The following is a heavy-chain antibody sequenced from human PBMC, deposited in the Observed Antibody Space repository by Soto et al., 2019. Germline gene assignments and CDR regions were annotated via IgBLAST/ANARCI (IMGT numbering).Heavy chain of an antibody. CDR2: ISSHGSEI. V-gene: IGHV3-30-3*01. CDR3: ARDGFEKSDYYGPHHLDS. Sequence: QVQLVESGGGVVQPGRSVRLSCAASGFTFSSFAMHWVRQAPGKGLEWVAVISSHGSEIFYADSVKGRFTISRDNSKNTVSLQMSSLRAEDTAVYFCARDGFEKSDYYGPHHLDSWGQGTLVTVSS. CDR1: GFTFSSFA. D-gene: IGHD3-22*01. J-gene: IGHJ4*02.